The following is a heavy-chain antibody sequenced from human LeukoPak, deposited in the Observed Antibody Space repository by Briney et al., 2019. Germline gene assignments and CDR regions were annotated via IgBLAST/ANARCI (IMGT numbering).Heavy chain of an antibody. V-gene: IGHV1-2*02. D-gene: IGHD3-3*01. CDR2: INPNSGGT. CDR1: GGTFSSYA. CDR3: ARGITIFGVALWYYFDY. Sequence: GASVKVSCKASGGTFSSYAISWVRQAPGQGLEWMGWINPNSGGTNYAQKFQGRVTMTRDTSISTAYMELSRLRSDDTAVYYCARGITIFGVALWYYFDYWGQGTLVTVSS. J-gene: IGHJ4*02.